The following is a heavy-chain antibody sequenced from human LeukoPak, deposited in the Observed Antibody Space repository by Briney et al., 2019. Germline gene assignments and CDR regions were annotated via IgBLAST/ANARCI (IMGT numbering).Heavy chain of an antibody. D-gene: IGHD5-24*01. CDR3: AKKTAEMATISHSDY. J-gene: IGHJ4*02. CDR1: GFTFSSYA. CDR2: VSGTGGST. V-gene: IGHV3-23*01. Sequence: GGSLRLSCAASGFTFSSYAMSWVRQAPGKGLEWVSAVSGTGGSTYYADSVKGRFTISRDNSKNTLYLQMNSLRAEDTAVYYCAKKTAEMATISHSDYWGQGTLVTVSS.